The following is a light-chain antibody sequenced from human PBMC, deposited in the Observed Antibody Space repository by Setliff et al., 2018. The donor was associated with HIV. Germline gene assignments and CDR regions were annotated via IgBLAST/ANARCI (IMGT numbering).Light chain of an antibody. Sequence: QSVMTQPASVSGSPGQSITISCTGTSSDVGRYNLVSWYQQHTGKAPKLMIYQATKRPSGVSNRFSGSKSGNTASLTISGLQAEDEADYYCCSHTGSNTYVFGTGTKVTVL. CDR3: CSHTGSNTYV. V-gene: IGLV2-23*01. CDR1: SSDVGRYNL. J-gene: IGLJ1*01. CDR2: QAT.